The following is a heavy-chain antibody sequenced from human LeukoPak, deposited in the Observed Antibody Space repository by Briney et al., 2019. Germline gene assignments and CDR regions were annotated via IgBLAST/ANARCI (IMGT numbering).Heavy chain of an antibody. J-gene: IGHJ4*02. CDR1: GYTFSTYY. CDR3: ARARDYGDYVFDY. Sequence: ASVKVSCKASGYTFSTYYIHWVRQAPGQGLEWMGIINPSGGSTSYAQKFQGRVTMTRDTSTSTVYMELTSLGSEDTAVFYCARARDYGDYVFDYWGQGTLVTVSS. CDR2: INPSGGST. D-gene: IGHD4-17*01. V-gene: IGHV1-46*01.